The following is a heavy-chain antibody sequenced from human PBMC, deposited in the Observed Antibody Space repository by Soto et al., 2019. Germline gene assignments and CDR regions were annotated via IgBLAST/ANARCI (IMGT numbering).Heavy chain of an antibody. CDR1: GFNFRSYA. J-gene: IGHJ4*02. CDR3: VRDPYLPAAGRLSSLHF. D-gene: IGHD2-2*01. CDR2: ISSNGESTYRTCAT. V-gene: IGHV3-23*01. Sequence: GGSLRLSCTASGFNFRSYAMSWVRQAPGKGLEWVSIISSNGESTYRTCATYYADSVRGRFTISRDNSNNTLYVQMNSLKAEDTAVYYCVRDPYLPAAGRLSSLHFGGPGTLVTVSS.